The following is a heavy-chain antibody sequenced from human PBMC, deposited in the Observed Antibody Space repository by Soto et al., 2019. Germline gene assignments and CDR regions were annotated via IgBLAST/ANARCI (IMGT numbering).Heavy chain of an antibody. D-gene: IGHD1-26*01. CDR2: INPNSGGT. CDR1: GYTFTGYY. CDR3: ARDTTTRAFDI. J-gene: IGHJ3*02. Sequence: GASVKVSCKASGYTFTGYYMHWMRQAPGQGLEWMGWINPNSGGTNYGQKFQGWVTMTRDTSISTAYMELSRLRSDDTAVYYCARDTTTRAFDIWGQGTMVTVSS. V-gene: IGHV1-2*04.